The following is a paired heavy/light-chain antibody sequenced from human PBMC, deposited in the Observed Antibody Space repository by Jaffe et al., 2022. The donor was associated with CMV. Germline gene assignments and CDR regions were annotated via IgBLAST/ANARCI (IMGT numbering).Heavy chain of an antibody. CDR2: ITGRGDRT. CDR1: GFTFSSYA. V-gene: IGHV3-23*04. J-gene: IGHJ4*02. Sequence: EVQLVESGGGLVQPGGSLRLSCAASGFTFSSYAMSWVRQAPGKGLEWVSAITGRGDRTFYADSVRGRFTISGDNSKSTLYLQMNSLRAEDTAVYYCATFLLYCGGNTCASDYWGQGTLVTVSS. D-gene: IGHD2-21*01. CDR3: ATFLLYCGGNTCASDY.
Light chain of an antibody. J-gene: IGLJ3*02. CDR1: SNNVGNQG. CDR3: SAWDSSLSAWV. Sequence: QAGLTQPPSVSKGLRQTATLTCAGNSNNVGNQGATWLQQQQGHPPRLLSYRNNNRPSGISERFSASRSGNTASLTITGLQPEDEADYYCSAWDSSLSAWVFGGGTKLTVL. V-gene: IGLV10-54*01. CDR2: RNN.